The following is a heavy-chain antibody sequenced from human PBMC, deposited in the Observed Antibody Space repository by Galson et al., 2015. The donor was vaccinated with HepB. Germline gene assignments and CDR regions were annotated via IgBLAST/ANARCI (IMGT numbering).Heavy chain of an antibody. D-gene: IGHD3-9*01. Sequence: SGAEVKKSGESLKISCKGSGYTFTNDWIAWVRQLPGKGLEWMGNIYPDDSDTTYSPSFQGQVTISADKSINTAYLQWSSLKASDTAIYYCARRGASASQFEWFFDYWGQGTLVTVSS. CDR3: ARRGASASQFEWFFDY. CDR2: IYPDDSDT. V-gene: IGHV5-51*01. CDR1: GYTFTNDW. J-gene: IGHJ4*02.